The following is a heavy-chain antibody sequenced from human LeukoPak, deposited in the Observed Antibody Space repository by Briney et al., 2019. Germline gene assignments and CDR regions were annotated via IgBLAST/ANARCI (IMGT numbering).Heavy chain of an antibody. Sequence: GGSLRLPCVASGVTSRDSWMHWVRQAPGKGLVWVSRITVDGSSTTYADSVKGRFIISRDSAKNTLYLQMNSLRAEDTAVYYCTRDRFYAMDAWGQGTTVTVAS. CDR3: TRDRFYAMDA. J-gene: IGHJ6*02. CDR2: ITVDGSST. V-gene: IGHV3-74*03. CDR1: GVTSRDSW.